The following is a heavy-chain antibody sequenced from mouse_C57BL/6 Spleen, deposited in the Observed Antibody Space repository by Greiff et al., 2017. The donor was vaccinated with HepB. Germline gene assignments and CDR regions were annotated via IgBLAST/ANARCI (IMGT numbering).Heavy chain of an antibody. CDR2: INPYNGGT. D-gene: IGHD1-1*01. CDR1: GYTFTDYY. Sequence: VQLKESGPVLVKPGASVKMSCKASGYTFTDYYMNWVKQSHGKSLEWIGVINPYNGGTSYNQKFKGKATLTVDKSSSTAYMELNSLTSEDSAVYYCARPGSSDWYFDVWGTGTTVTVSS. CDR3: ARPGSSDWYFDV. J-gene: IGHJ1*03. V-gene: IGHV1-19*01.